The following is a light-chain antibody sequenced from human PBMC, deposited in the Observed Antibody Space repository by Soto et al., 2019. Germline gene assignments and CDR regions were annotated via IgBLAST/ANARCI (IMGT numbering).Light chain of an antibody. J-gene: IGLJ3*02. CDR1: RSDVGGYNY. Sequence: QSALTQPASVSGSPGQSITISCTGPRSDVGGYNYVSWYQQHPGKAPKLMIYEVNKRPSGVSNRFSGSKSGNTASLTISGPKAEDEADYYCSSYTSGSTWGFGGGTKLTVL. CDR3: SSYTSGSTWG. CDR2: EVN. V-gene: IGLV2-14*01.